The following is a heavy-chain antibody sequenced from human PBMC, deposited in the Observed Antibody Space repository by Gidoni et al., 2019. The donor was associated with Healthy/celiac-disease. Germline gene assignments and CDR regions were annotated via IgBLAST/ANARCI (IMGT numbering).Heavy chain of an antibody. Sequence: QVQLQESGPGLVKPSETLSLTCTVSGGSISSYYWSWIRQPPGKGLEWIGYIYYSGSTNYNPSLKSRVTISVDTSKNQFSLKLSSVTAADTAVYYCARSIWFGELVDFPFDYWGQGTLVTVSS. D-gene: IGHD3-10*01. V-gene: IGHV4-59*01. CDR2: IYYSGST. J-gene: IGHJ4*02. CDR1: GGSISSYY. CDR3: ARSIWFGELVDFPFDY.